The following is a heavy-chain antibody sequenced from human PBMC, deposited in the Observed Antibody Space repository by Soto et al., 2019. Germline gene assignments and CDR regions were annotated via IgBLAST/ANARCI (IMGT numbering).Heavy chain of an antibody. CDR1: GGSISTYY. Sequence: SETLSLTCTVSGGSISTYYWSWIRQPPGKGLEWIGYIQYRGSTNYNPSLKSRVTISVDTSKNQFSLKLSSVTAADTAVYYCARYWSHSPLNAFDIWGQGTMVTVSS. V-gene: IGHV4-59*12. CDR2: IQYRGST. J-gene: IGHJ3*02. CDR3: ARYWSHSPLNAFDI. D-gene: IGHD2-15*01.